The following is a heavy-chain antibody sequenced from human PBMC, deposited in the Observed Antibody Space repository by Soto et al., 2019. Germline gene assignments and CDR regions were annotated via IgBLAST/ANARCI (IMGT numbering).Heavy chain of an antibody. D-gene: IGHD6-19*01. J-gene: IGHJ4*02. V-gene: IGHV1-2*04. CDR2: INPNSGGT. CDR3: ARAVAVAEFDY. CDR1: GYTFTSYG. Sequence: ASVKVSCKASGYTFTSYGISWVRQAPGQGLEWMGWINPNSGGTNYAQKFQGWVTMTRDTSISTAYMELSRLRSDDTAVYYCARAVAVAEFDYWGQGTLVTVSS.